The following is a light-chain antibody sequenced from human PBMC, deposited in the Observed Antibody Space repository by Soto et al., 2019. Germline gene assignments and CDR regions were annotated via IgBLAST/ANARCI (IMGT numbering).Light chain of an antibody. Sequence: DIQMAQSPSSLSASVGDRVTITCRASQSISTYLNWYQQRSGEAPKLLLYDVSTLQAGVPSRFSGSGSGTDFSLTISSLEPEDFGAYYCQQTFSSLITFGQGTQLDIK. CDR2: DVS. V-gene: IGKV1-39*01. J-gene: IGKJ5*01. CDR1: QSISTY. CDR3: QQTFSSLIT.